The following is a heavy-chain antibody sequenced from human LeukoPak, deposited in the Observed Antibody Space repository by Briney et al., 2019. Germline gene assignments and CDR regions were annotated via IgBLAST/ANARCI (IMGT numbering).Heavy chain of an antibody. D-gene: IGHD3-22*01. Sequence: GGSLRLSCAASGFTFSTYTMNWVRQAPGKGLEWVSSITSTSHYIYYADSVKGRFTISRDNAKNSLYLQVNSLRAEDTAVYYCAREMGYYDTSGFFDYWGQGTLVTVSS. V-gene: IGHV3-21*01. CDR1: GFTFSTYT. CDR2: ITSTSHYI. CDR3: AREMGYYDTSGFFDY. J-gene: IGHJ4*02.